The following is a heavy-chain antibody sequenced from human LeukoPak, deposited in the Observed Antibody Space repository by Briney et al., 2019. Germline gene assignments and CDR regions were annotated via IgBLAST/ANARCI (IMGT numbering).Heavy chain of an antibody. Sequence: ASVKVSCKASGYTFTGYYMHWVRQAPGQGLEWMGWINPNSGGTNYAQKFQGRVTMTRDTSISTAYMELSRLRSDDTAVYYCARAGSSWYLTAGKGDYWGQGTLVTVSS. J-gene: IGHJ4*02. V-gene: IGHV1-2*02. CDR2: INPNSGGT. CDR3: ARAGSSWYLTAGKGDY. D-gene: IGHD6-13*01. CDR1: GYTFTGYY.